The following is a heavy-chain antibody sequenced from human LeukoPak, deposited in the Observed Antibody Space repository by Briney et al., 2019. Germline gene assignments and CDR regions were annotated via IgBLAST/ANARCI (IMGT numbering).Heavy chain of an antibody. D-gene: IGHD2/OR15-2a*01. CDR1: GFTFSSYS. J-gene: IGHJ4*02. CDR2: ISSSSSYI. Sequence: GGSLRLSCAASGFTFSSYSMNWVRQAPGKGLEWVSSISSSSSYIYYADSVKGRFTISRDNAKNSLYLQMNSLRAEDTAVYYCARDTTSISHNFDYWGQGTLVTVSS. CDR3: ARDTTSISHNFDY. V-gene: IGHV3-21*01.